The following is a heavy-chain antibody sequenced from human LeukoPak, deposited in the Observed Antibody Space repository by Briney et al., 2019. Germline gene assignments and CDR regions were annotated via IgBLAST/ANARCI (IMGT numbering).Heavy chain of an antibody. V-gene: IGHV3-23*01. CDR3: AKVPLSSTSCYDY. J-gene: IGHJ4*02. CDR2: ISGSGGST. Sequence: GGSLRLSCAASGFTFSSYAMSWVRQAPGKGLEWVSAISGSGGSTYYADSVKGRFTTSRDNSKNTLYLQMNSLRAEDTAVYYCAKVPLSSTSCYDYWGQGTLVTVSS. D-gene: IGHD2-2*01. CDR1: GFTFSSYA.